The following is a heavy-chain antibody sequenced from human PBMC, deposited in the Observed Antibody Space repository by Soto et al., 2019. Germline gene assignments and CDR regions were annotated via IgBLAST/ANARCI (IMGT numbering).Heavy chain of an antibody. J-gene: IGHJ5*02. D-gene: IGHD2-21*01. CDR3: ARLRIATNNYKWFDP. CDR2: IYHSGST. Sequence: SDTLSLTCTVSGGSISSSGYYWGWIRQPPGKGLGWIGSIYHSGSTYYNPSLKSRVTISVDTSKNQFSLKLSSVTAADTAVYYCARLRIATNNYKWFDPWGQGTLVNVSS. V-gene: IGHV4-39*07. CDR1: GGSISSSGYY.